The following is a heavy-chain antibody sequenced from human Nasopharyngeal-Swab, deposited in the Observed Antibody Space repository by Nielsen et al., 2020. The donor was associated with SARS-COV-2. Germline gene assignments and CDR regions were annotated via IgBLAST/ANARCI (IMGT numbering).Heavy chain of an antibody. CDR1: GFTFNNYN. CDR2: ISSSSGYI. J-gene: IGHJ6*02. Sequence: GESLKISCAASGFTFNNYNFNWVRQAPGKGLEWVSSISSSSGYIYYADSVKGRFTISRDNAKNSLYLQMNSLRAEDTAVYYCARDGLDYDFWSAYFMDVWGQGTTDTVSS. V-gene: IGHV3-21*01. CDR3: ARDGLDYDFWSAYFMDV. D-gene: IGHD3-3*01.